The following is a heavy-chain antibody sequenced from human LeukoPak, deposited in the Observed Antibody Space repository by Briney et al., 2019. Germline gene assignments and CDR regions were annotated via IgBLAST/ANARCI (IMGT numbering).Heavy chain of an antibody. V-gene: IGHV1-2*02. Sequence: ASVKVSCKASGYTFTGYYMHWVRQAPGQGLEWMGWINPNSGGTNYAQKFQGGVTMTRDTSISTAYMELSRLRSDDTAVYYCARSDTIFGVAPGGNWGQGTLVTVSS. CDR3: ARSDTIFGVAPGGN. CDR1: GYTFTGYY. D-gene: IGHD3-3*01. J-gene: IGHJ4*02. CDR2: INPNSGGT.